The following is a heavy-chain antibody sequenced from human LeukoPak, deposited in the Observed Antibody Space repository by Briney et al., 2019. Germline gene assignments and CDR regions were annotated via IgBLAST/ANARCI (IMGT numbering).Heavy chain of an antibody. CDR2: ISGSGGST. J-gene: IGHJ4*02. D-gene: IGHD1-26*01. CDR3: ATYRYGGSYPYYFDY. Sequence: ASVKVSCKASGYTFSSYAMSWVRQAPGKGLEWVSAISGSGGSTYYADSVKGRFTISRDNSKNTLYLQMNSLRAEDTAVYYCATYRYGGSYPYYFDYWGQGTLVTVSS. CDR1: GYTFSSYA. V-gene: IGHV3-23*01.